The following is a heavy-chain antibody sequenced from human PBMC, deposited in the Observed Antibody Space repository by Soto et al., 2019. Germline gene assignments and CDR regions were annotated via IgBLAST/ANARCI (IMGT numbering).Heavy chain of an antibody. J-gene: IGHJ3*02. Sequence: ASVKVSCKASGYTFTSYGISWVRQSLGQGLEWMGWISAYNGNTNYAQKLQGRVTMTTDTSTSTAYMELRSLRSDDTAVYYCARGEIAAAPDAFDIWGQGTMVTVSS. V-gene: IGHV1-18*01. D-gene: IGHD6-13*01. CDR2: ISAYNGNT. CDR1: GYTFTSYG. CDR3: ARGEIAAAPDAFDI.